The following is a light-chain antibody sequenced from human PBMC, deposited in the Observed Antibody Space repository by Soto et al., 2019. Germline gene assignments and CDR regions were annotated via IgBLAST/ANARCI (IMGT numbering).Light chain of an antibody. Sequence: QSALTQPPSASGSPGQSVTISCTGTSSDIGGYNYVSWYRQHPGTDPPLIIFEVSKPPSGVPDRCSGSKFGNTAALTVSGIQTEDEDDYYCSECAGRTKLLFGGGTQLTVL. CDR3: SECAGRTKLL. V-gene: IGLV2-8*01. CDR2: EVS. CDR1: SSDIGGYNY. J-gene: IGLJ2*01.